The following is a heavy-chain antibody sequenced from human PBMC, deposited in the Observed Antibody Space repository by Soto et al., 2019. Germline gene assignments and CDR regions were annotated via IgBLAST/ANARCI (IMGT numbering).Heavy chain of an antibody. Sequence: QIQLVQSGAEVTKPGASVKVSCQASGYTFPSYGITWLRQAPGQGPERWGWISGHNGKTKYAQQVQDRVTKTTDASMTTAYMELRGLRSDDTAVDYCARYYSTWPFDYWGQGALVTGSS. D-gene: IGHD2-2*01. V-gene: IGHV1-18*04. CDR1: GYTFPSYG. J-gene: IGHJ4*02. CDR2: ISGHNGKT. CDR3: ARYYSTWPFDY.